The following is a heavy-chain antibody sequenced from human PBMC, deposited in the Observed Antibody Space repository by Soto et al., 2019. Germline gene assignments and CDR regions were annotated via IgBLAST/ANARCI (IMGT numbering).Heavy chain of an antibody. J-gene: IGHJ5*02. CDR1: GFSFSSYA. CDR2: ISHDGINK. Sequence: QVRLVESGGGVVQPGRSLRLSCTASGFSFSSYAMYWFRQPPGKGLEWVAVISHDGINKHYADSVKGRVTVSRDNSNHSLDLQLNSLRGEHTAMYYWARDMYSSDYFVKWFEPCGQGNLVTVSS. CDR3: ARDMYSSDYFVKWFEP. V-gene: IGHV3-30-3*01. D-gene: IGHD6-19*01.